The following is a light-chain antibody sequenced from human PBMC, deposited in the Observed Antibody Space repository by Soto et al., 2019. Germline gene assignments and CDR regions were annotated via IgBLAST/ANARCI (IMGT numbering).Light chain of an antibody. CDR2: AAS. V-gene: IGKV1-8*01. CDR3: QQYYSYPIT. J-gene: IGKJ5*01. Sequence: IQMTQSPSSLSASVGVRVTITCRASQGISSYLAWYQQKPGKAPKLLIYAASTLQSGVPSRFSGSGSGTDFTLTISCLQSEDFATYYCQQYYSYPITFGQGTRLEIK. CDR1: QGISSY.